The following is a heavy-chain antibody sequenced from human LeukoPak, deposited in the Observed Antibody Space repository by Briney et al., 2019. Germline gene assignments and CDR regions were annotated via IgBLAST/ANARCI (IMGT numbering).Heavy chain of an antibody. Sequence: SQTLSLTCAVSGGSISSGGYSWSWIRQPPGKGLEWIGYIYHSGSTYYNPSLKSRVTISVDRSKNQFSLKLSSVTAADTAVYYCARAPISDRDAFDIWGQGTMVTVSS. CDR3: ARAPISDRDAFDI. CDR2: IYHSGST. D-gene: IGHD2-21*02. V-gene: IGHV4-30-2*01. J-gene: IGHJ3*02. CDR1: GGSISSGGYS.